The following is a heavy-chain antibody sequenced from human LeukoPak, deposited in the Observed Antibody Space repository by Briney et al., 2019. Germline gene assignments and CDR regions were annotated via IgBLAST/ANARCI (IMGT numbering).Heavy chain of an antibody. CDR1: GGSISSNNYY. V-gene: IGHV4-39*07. D-gene: IGHD6-6*01. J-gene: IGHJ6*03. Sequence: SETLSLTCTVSGGSISSNNYYWGWFRQPPGKGLEWIGSIIYSGTPYYNPSLKSRVTISVDTSKNQFSLKLNSVTAADTAVYYCAKSPSNSSWAHYYYYMDVWGKGTTVTVSS. CDR2: IIYSGTP. CDR3: AKSPSNSSWAHYYYYMDV.